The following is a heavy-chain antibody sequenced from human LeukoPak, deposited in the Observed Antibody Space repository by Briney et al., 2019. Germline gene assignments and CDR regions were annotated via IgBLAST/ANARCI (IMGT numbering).Heavy chain of an antibody. Sequence: SETLSLTCTVSGGSISSYYWSWIRQPPEKGQEWIGYIYYSGSTNYNPSLKSRVTISVDTSKNQFSLKLSSVTAADTAVYYCARAAVPYYFDYWGQGTLVTVSS. CDR2: IYYSGST. J-gene: IGHJ4*02. D-gene: IGHD2-2*01. CDR1: GGSISSYY. CDR3: ARAAVPYYFDY. V-gene: IGHV4-59*01.